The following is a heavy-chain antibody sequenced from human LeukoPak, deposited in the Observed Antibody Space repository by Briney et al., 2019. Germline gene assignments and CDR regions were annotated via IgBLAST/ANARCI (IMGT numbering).Heavy chain of an antibody. Sequence: PGGSLRLSCAASGFTVSSNYMIWVRQAPVKGLEWLSVLYSDGSTYYADSVKGRFTISRDNSKNTLYLQMNSLRAEDTAVYYCARGITMIPYWYYFDYWGQGTLVTVSS. CDR3: ARGITMIPYWYYFDY. V-gene: IGHV3-53*01. CDR1: GFTVSSNY. J-gene: IGHJ4*02. D-gene: IGHD3-22*01. CDR2: LYSDGST.